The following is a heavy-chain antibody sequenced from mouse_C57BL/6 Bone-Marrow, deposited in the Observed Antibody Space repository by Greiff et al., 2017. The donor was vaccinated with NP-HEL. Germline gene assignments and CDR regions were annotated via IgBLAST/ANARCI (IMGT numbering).Heavy chain of an antibody. Sequence: DVHLVESGPGLVKPSQSLSLTCSVTGYSITSGYYWNWIRQFPGNKLEWMGYISYDGSNNYNPSLKNRISITRDTSKNQFFLKLNSVTTEDTATYYCARDGLLLPAMDYWGQGTSVTVSS. J-gene: IGHJ4*01. V-gene: IGHV3-6*01. D-gene: IGHD1-1*01. CDR2: ISYDGSN. CDR1: GYSITSGYY. CDR3: ARDGLLLPAMDY.